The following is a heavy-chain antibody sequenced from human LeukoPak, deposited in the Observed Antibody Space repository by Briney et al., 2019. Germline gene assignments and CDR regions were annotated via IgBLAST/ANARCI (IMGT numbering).Heavy chain of an antibody. J-gene: IGHJ4*02. CDR2: IGYDGTDK. Sequence: PGGSLRLSCAASGFTFSYDGMHRFRQAPGKGLEWVTFIGYDGTDKYYADSVKGRFTISRDNSKNTLSLHMNSLRAEDTAVYYCARDLTYNSWYYFDSWGQGTLVTVSS. V-gene: IGHV3-30*02. CDR3: ARDLTYNSWYYFDS. D-gene: IGHD6-13*01. CDR1: GFTFSYDG.